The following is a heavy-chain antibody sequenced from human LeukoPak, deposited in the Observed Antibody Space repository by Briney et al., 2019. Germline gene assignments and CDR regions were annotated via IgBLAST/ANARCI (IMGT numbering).Heavy chain of an antibody. CDR3: ARGGYCSSTSCYALEIDNWFDP. CDR2: IIPIFGTA. D-gene: IGHD2-2*01. Sequence: SVKVSCKASGYTFTGYYMHWVRQAPGQGLEWMGGIIPIFGTANYAQKFQGRVTITTDESTSTAYMELSSLRSEDTAVYYCARGGYCSSTSCYALEIDNWFDPWGQGTLVTVSS. J-gene: IGHJ5*02. CDR1: GYTFTGYY. V-gene: IGHV1-69*05.